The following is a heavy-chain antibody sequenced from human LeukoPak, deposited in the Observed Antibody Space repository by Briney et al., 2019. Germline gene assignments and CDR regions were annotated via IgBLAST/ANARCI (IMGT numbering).Heavy chain of an antibody. CDR1: GFTFSRYT. V-gene: IGHV3-48*01. J-gene: IGHJ4*02. D-gene: IGHD5-24*01. CDR3: AMERGYTYSFDY. Sequence: PGGSLRLSCAASGFTFSRYTMSWVRQAPGKGLEWVSYISSSGSATYHAGSVKGRFTISRDNAKNSLYLQLNSLRVEDTAVYYCAMERGYTYSFDYWGQGTLVTVSS. CDR2: ISSSGSAT.